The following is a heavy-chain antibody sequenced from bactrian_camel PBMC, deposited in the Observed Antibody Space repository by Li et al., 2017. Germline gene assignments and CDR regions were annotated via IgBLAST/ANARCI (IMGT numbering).Heavy chain of an antibody. CDR1: GRTYSKWC. J-gene: IGHJ6*01. D-gene: IGHD4*01. CDR3: AASTREAVWGLSSTAFDY. CDR2: ILSGAKST. Sequence: HVQLVESGGGSVQAGGSLRLSCAASGRTYSKWCMGWFRQAPGKEREGLAAILSGAKSTIYAASVKGRFTISQDNTKKMVYLQMNSLSPEDTAIYYCAASTREAVWGLSSTAFDYWGQGTQVTVS. V-gene: IGHV3-3*01.